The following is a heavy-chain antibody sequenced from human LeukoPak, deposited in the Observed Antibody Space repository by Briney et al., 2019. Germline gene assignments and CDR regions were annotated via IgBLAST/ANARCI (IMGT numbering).Heavy chain of an antibody. CDR3: ASGNLVTTDY. CDR2: ISSSSSYI. Sequence: VGSLRLSCAASGFTFSSYSMNWVRQAPGKGLEWVSSISSSSSYIYYADSVKGRFTISRDNAKNSLYLQMNSLRAEDTAVYYCASGNLVTTDYWGQGTLVTVST. J-gene: IGHJ4*02. V-gene: IGHV3-21*01. D-gene: IGHD1/OR15-1a*01. CDR1: GFTFSSYS.